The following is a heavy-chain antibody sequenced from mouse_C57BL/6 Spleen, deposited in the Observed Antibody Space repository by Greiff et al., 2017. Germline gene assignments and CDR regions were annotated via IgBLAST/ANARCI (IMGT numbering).Heavy chain of an antibody. Sequence: LQLQQPGAELVKPGASVKMSCKASGYTYTSYWITWVKQRPGQGLEWIGDIYPGSGSTNYNEKFKRKATLTVDTSSSTAYMQLSSLTSEASAVYNCAREDYGSRSGFAYWGQGTLVTVSA. CDR2: IYPGSGST. D-gene: IGHD1-1*01. V-gene: IGHV1-55*01. CDR1: GYTYTSYW. CDR3: AREDYGSRSGFAY. J-gene: IGHJ3*01.